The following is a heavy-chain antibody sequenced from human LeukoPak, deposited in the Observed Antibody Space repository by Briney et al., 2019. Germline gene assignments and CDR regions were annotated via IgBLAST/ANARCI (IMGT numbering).Heavy chain of an antibody. J-gene: IGHJ4*02. CDR2: IYTSGST. V-gene: IGHV4-39*07. D-gene: IGHD2-21*02. Sequence: SETLSLTCTVSGGSISSSSYYWGWIRQPPGKGLEWIGSIYTSGSTNYNPSLKSRVTISVDTSKNQFSLKLSSVTAADTAVYYCARIAYCGGDCYSALYFDYWGRGTLVTVSS. CDR1: GGSISSSSYY. CDR3: ARIAYCGGDCYSALYFDY.